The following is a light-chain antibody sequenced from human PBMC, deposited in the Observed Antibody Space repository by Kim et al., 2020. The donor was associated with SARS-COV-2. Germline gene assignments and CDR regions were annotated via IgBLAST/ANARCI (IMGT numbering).Light chain of an antibody. J-gene: IGLJ2*01. CDR2: DNN. CDR3: GTWDSSLSAGV. Sequence: GQKVTISCSGSSSNIGNNYVSWYQQRPGTAPKLLIYDNNKRPSGIPDRFSGSKSGTSATLGITGLQTGDEAYYYCGTWDSSLSAGVFGGGTQLTVL. CDR1: SSNIGNNY. V-gene: IGLV1-51*01.